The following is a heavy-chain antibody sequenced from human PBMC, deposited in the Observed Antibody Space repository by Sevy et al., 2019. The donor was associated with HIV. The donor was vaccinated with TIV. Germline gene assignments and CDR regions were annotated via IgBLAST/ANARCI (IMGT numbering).Heavy chain of an antibody. CDR1: GFTFSNYW. CDR2: IKRDGSEK. Sequence: GGSLRLSCAGSGFTFSNYWMSWVRQAPGKGLEWVANIKRDGSEKYYVASVKGRFTISRDNAKTSLYLQMNSLRVEDTPVYYCARDCSSASCLWGMDVWGQGTMVTVSS. V-gene: IGHV3-7*03. J-gene: IGHJ6*02. CDR3: ARDCSSASCLWGMDV. D-gene: IGHD2-2*01.